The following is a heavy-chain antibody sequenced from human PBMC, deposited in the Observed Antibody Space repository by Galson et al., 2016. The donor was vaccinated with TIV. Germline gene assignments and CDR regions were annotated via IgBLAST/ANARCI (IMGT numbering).Heavy chain of an antibody. CDR2: FDPEVAKT. CDR3: ATVAWFPGLSLDT. J-gene: IGHJ5*02. Sequence: SVKVSCKVSGNSLNELVIHWVRQAPGKGLEWMGGFDPEVAKTVYAQKLQDRVTMAADTSTNTAYMELGSLRFEDTDVYYCATVAWFPGLSLDTWGQGTLVTVSS. D-gene: IGHD2/OR15-2a*01. V-gene: IGHV1-24*01. CDR1: GNSLNELV.